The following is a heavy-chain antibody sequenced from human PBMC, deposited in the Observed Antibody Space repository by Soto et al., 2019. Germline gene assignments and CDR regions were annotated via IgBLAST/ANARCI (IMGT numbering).Heavy chain of an antibody. CDR1: GFTVSDNY. CDR2: MYSGGTAT. J-gene: IGHJ4*02. CDR3: ARGVPVGAIGRFYFDS. V-gene: IGHV3-53*01. Sequence: EVQLVESGGGLIQPGGSLRLSCAASGFTVSDNYMTWVRQAPGKGLEWVSVMYSGGTATSYADSVKGRFTVSRDSSKNTVSLLLDSLRAEDTAVHYCARGVPVGAIGRFYFDSWGQGTLVTVSS. D-gene: IGHD1-26*01.